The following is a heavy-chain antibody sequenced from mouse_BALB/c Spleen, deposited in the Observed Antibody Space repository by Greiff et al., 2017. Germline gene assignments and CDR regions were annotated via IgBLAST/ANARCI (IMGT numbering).Heavy chain of an antibody. V-gene: IGHV2-9*02. Sequence: QVQLKESGPGLVAPSQSLSITCTVSGFSLTSYGVHWVRQPPGKGLEWLGVIWAGGSTNYNSALMSRLSISKDNSKSQVFLKMNSLQTDDTAMYYCARRDGFYAMDYWGQGTSVTVSS. CDR1: GFSLTSYG. D-gene: IGHD2-3*01. CDR2: IWAGGST. CDR3: ARRDGFYAMDY. J-gene: IGHJ4*01.